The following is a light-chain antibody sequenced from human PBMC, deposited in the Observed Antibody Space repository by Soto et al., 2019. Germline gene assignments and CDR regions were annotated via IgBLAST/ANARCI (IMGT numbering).Light chain of an antibody. CDR1: QSIGNF. Sequence: DFQMTQSPSSLSASVGDRVTLTCRASQSIGNFLAWYQHKPGKVPKLLIYAASTLQSGVPSRFSGSGSGTDFTLTIRSLQPEDVATYYCQKYKSAPSLTFGGGTKVEIK. CDR3: QKYKSAPSLT. V-gene: IGKV1-27*01. CDR2: AAS. J-gene: IGKJ4*01.